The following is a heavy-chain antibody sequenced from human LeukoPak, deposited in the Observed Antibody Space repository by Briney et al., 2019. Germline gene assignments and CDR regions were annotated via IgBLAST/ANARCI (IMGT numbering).Heavy chain of an antibody. CDR2: IYHSGRT. Sequence: SETLSLTCAVSGGSISGSNWWSWVRQPPGKGLEWIGEIYHSGRTNSNPSLKSRVTISVDKSKNQFSLKLSSVTAADTAVYYCARGAYYYDSSGYYYGRYFDLWGRGTLVTVSS. D-gene: IGHD3-22*01. CDR1: GGSISGSNW. J-gene: IGHJ2*01. V-gene: IGHV4-4*02. CDR3: ARGAYYYDSSGYYYGRYFDL.